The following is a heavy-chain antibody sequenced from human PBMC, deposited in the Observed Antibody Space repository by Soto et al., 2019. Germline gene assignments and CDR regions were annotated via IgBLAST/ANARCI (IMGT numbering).Heavy chain of an antibody. J-gene: IGHJ4*02. CDR2: ISSSSTYI. CDR1: GFTFRSYS. Sequence: EVQLVESGGGLVRPGGSLRLSCAASGFTFRSYSMSWVRQAPGKGLEWVSSISSSSTYIYYAGSVKGRFTISRDNAKNSLHLQMNSLRAEDTAIYYCARVRARNSNSEYWGQGTLVSVSS. V-gene: IGHV3-21*01. D-gene: IGHD3-22*01. CDR3: ARVRARNSNSEY.